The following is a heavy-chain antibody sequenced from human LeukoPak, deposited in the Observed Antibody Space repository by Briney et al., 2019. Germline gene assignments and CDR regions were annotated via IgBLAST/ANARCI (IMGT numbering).Heavy chain of an antibody. Sequence: GGSLRLSCAASGFTVSNSYMNWVRQAPGKVLEWVSAIYGGGTTYYADSVKGRFTISRDTSKNTLYLQMNSLRAEDTAVYYCARDSSGYYYDWFDPWGQGTLVTVSS. D-gene: IGHD3-22*01. CDR1: GFTVSNSY. V-gene: IGHV3-66*01. CDR2: IYGGGTT. CDR3: ARDSSGYYYDWFDP. J-gene: IGHJ5*02.